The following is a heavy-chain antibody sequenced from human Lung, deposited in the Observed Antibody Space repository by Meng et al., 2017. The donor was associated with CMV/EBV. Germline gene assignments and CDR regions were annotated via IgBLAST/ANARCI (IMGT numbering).Heavy chain of an antibody. V-gene: IGHV4-4*02. J-gene: IGHJ1*01. CDR3: LRRSGGSV. Sequence: QVQLRAPVPTLGKPSETLSLTCAVSGDSITNHNWWAWVRQPPGKGLEWIGEIPHRGSSAYNPSLKSRVSMSIDKSKNQFSLKLTSVTAADTAVYHCLRRSGGSVWGQGTLVTVSS. D-gene: IGHD3-10*01. CDR2: IPHRGSS. CDR1: GDSITNHNW.